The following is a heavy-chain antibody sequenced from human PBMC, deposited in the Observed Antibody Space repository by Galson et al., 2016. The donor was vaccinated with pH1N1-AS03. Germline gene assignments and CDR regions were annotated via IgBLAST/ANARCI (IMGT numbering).Heavy chain of an antibody. D-gene: IGHD3-16*01. Sequence: SLRLSCAASGFTINNNYMSWVRQAPGKGLEWVSVIYGGGDTFYADSVKGRFTISRDNSKNTMYLQMNSLRVEDTAVYYCARETWGSTQGEYWGQGTLVTVSS. J-gene: IGHJ4*02. V-gene: IGHV3-53*01. CDR2: IYGGGDT. CDR3: ARETWGSTQGEY. CDR1: GFTINNNY.